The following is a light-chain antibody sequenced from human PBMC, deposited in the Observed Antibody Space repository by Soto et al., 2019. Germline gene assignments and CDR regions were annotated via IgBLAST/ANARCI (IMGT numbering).Light chain of an antibody. V-gene: IGKV3-15*01. CDR1: QSVSSK. CDR3: QHYNDWPPTWT. Sequence: EIVMTQSPATLSVSPGERATLSCRASQSVSSKLAWYQQKPGQAPRVLIHGASTRATGIPARFSGSGSGTKFTLTISSLQSEDFAVYYCQHYNDWPPTWTFGQGTRVEIK. J-gene: IGKJ1*01. CDR2: GAS.